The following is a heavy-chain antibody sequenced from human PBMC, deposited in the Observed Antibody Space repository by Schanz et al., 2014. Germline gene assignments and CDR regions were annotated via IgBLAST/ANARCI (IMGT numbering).Heavy chain of an antibody. CDR3: RLWFGELYYGMDV. J-gene: IGHJ6*02. V-gene: IGHV3-66*01. D-gene: IGHD3-10*01. CDR1: GFSVSRNY. CDR2: IYSGGNT. Sequence: EVQLVESGGGLVQPGGSLRLSCAASGFSVSRNYMSWIRQAPGKGLEWVSIIYSGGNTYYADSVKGRFTISRDNSKNTLYLQMNSLRAEDTAVYYCRLWFGELYYGMDVWGQGTTVTVSS.